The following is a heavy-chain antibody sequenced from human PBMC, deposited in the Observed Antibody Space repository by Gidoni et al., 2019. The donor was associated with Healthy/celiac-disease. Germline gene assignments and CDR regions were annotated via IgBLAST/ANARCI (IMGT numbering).Heavy chain of an antibody. Sequence: QVQLVQSGAEVKKPGASVKVSCKASGYPFTGYYMHWVRQAPGQGLEWMGWINPNSGGTNYAQKFQGRVTMTRDTSISTAYMELSRLRSDDTAVYYCARDGGYCSGGSCFHFNFDYWGQGTLVTVSS. CDR3: ARDGGYCSGGSCFHFNFDY. CDR1: GYPFTGYY. V-gene: IGHV1-2*02. D-gene: IGHD2-15*01. CDR2: INPNSGGT. J-gene: IGHJ4*02.